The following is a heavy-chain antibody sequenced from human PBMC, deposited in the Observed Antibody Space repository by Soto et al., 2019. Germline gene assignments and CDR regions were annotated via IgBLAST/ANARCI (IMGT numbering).Heavy chain of an antibody. Sequence: QVQLQQWGAGLLRPSETLSLTCAFYGGSFDDFYWRWVRQSPGKGLEWVEEISHDGGTNYSPSLASRVSISVDTSKNQFSLHMRSVTAADTGLYYCARGQLVWYGDLTPYHRDMDVWGQGTTVTVSS. D-gene: IGHD3-10*01. CDR3: ARGQLVWYGDLTPYHRDMDV. J-gene: IGHJ6*02. V-gene: IGHV4-34*02. CDR1: GGSFDDFY. CDR2: ISHDGGT.